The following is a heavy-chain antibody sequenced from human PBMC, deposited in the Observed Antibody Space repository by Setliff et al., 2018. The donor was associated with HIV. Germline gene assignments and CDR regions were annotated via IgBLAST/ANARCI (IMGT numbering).Heavy chain of an antibody. J-gene: IGHJ6*03. Sequence: SETLSLTCSVSGVSISGPIGITYYWDWLRQPPGKGLEWIGNIHYSRGSSYNASLKSRVTMSVDTSKNQFSLKLSSVTAADTAVYYCARVAMVRGVIPPDFDYYYYMDVWGKGTTVTVSS. D-gene: IGHD3-10*01. CDR3: ARVAMVRGVIPPDFDYYYYMDV. CDR2: IHYSRGS. V-gene: IGHV4-39*07. CDR1: GVSISGPIGITYY.